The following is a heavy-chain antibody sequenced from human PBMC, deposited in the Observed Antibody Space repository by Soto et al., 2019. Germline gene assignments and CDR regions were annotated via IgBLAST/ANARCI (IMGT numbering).Heavy chain of an antibody. CDR1: GGSISSYY. D-gene: IGHD3-10*01. CDR3: ARAIRRGGGFDY. J-gene: IGHJ4*02. Sequence: QVQLQESGPGLVKPSETLSLTCTVSGGSISSYYWSWIRQPPGKGLEWLGYIYHRGTTNYSPSLKSRVTISADMSKNQFSLKLSSVTAADTAVYYCARAIRRGGGFDYWGQGTLVTVSS. CDR2: IYHRGTT. V-gene: IGHV4-59*01.